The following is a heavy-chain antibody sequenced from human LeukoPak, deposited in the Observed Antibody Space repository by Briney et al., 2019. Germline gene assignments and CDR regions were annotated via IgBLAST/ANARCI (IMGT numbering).Heavy chain of an antibody. Sequence: ASVKVSCKASGYTFTGYYMHWVRQAPGQGLEWMGWINPNSGGTNYAQKFQGRVTMTRDTSISTAYMELSRLRSDDTAVYYCVRDGYCSSTSCYKRGYMDVWGKGTTVTVSS. J-gene: IGHJ6*03. V-gene: IGHV1-2*02. CDR3: VRDGYCSSTSCYKRGYMDV. CDR1: GYTFTGYY. D-gene: IGHD2-2*02. CDR2: INPNSGGT.